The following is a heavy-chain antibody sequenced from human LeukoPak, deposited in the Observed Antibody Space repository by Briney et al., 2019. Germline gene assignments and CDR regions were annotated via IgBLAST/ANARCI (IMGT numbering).Heavy chain of an antibody. Sequence: SETLSLTCTVSGDSISGYCWSWIRQPPGKGLEWIGYIYYSGTTNYNPSLNSRVTISVDTSKNEASLKLSSVTAADTAVYYCARSRYNWNYYFDYWGQGTLVTVSS. CDR1: GDSISGYC. D-gene: IGHD1-7*01. J-gene: IGHJ4*02. CDR3: ARSRYNWNYYFDY. CDR2: IYYSGTT. V-gene: IGHV4-59*01.